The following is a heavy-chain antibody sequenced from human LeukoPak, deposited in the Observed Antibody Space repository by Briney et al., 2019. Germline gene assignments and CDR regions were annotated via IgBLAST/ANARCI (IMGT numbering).Heavy chain of an antibody. J-gene: IGHJ5*02. CDR2: IYHSGST. CDR3: AGASVVVPAAGFDP. Sequence: ETLSLTCAVSGGSISSSNWWSWVRQPPGKGLEWIGEIYHSGSTNYNPSLKSRVTISVDKSKNQFSLKLSSVTAADTAVYYCAGASVVVPAAGFDPWGQGTLVTVSS. D-gene: IGHD2-2*01. V-gene: IGHV4-4*02. CDR1: GGSISSSNW.